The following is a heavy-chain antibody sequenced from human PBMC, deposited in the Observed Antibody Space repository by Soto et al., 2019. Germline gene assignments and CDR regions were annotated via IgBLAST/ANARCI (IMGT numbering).Heavy chain of an antibody. V-gene: IGHV4-34*01. Sequence: QVQLQQWGAGLLKPSETLSLTCAVYGGSFSGYYWSWIRQPPGKGLEWIGEINHSGSTNYNPSLKSRVTISVDTSKNQFSLKLSSVTAADTAVYYCARVFYDFWSGSHYYYGMDVWSQGTTVTVSS. CDR3: ARVFYDFWSGSHYYYGMDV. CDR2: INHSGST. J-gene: IGHJ6*02. CDR1: GGSFSGYY. D-gene: IGHD3-3*01.